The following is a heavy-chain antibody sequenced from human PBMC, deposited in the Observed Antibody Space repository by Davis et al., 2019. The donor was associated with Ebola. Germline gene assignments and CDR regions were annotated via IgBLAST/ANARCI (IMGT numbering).Heavy chain of an antibody. D-gene: IGHD3-9*01. CDR2: ISPNTGGT. CDR3: TRVNAVTGYSRFDS. V-gene: IGHV1-2*06. Sequence: ASVKVSCKASGYTFNVYYMNWVRQAPGQGLEWMGRISPNTGGTNYAQKFQGRVTLTRDTSISTFYMELNSLRAEDTALYHCTRVNAVTGYSRFDSWGQGTLVAVSS. CDR1: GYTFNVYY. J-gene: IGHJ5*01.